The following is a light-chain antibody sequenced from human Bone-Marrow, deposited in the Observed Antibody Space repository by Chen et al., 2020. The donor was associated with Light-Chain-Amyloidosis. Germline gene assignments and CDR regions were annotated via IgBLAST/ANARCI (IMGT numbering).Light chain of an antibody. CDR1: SGSIATNY. Sequence: NFMLTQPHSVSESPGKTVIISCTRSSGSIATNYVQWYQQRPGSSPTTVIYEDDQRPSGVPDRFSGSIDRSSNSASLTISGLKTDEEADYYCQSYQGSSQGVFGGGTKLTVL. V-gene: IGLV6-57*01. J-gene: IGLJ3*02. CDR3: QSYQGSSQGV. CDR2: EDD.